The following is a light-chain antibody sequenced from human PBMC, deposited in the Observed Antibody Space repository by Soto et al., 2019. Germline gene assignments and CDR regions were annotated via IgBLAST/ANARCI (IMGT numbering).Light chain of an antibody. J-gene: IGKJ3*01. CDR2: DAS. CDR1: QSISSW. Sequence: DIQMTQSPSTLSASVGDRITITCRASQSISSWLAGYQQKPGKAPKLLIYDASNLENGVPSRFSGSRSGTEFTLTISSLQPDDFATYYCQQYKSYSPFTFGPGTKVDIK. CDR3: QQYKSYSPFT. V-gene: IGKV1-5*01.